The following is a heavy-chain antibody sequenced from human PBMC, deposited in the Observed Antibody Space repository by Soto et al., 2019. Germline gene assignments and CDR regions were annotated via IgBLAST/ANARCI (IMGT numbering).Heavy chain of an antibody. Sequence: ASVKVSCKASGYTFTRYAMHWVRQAPGQGLEWMRWINAYNGNTNYAQKLQGRVTMTTDTSTSTAYMELRSLRSDDTAVYYCARVLPPFDPWGQGTLVTVSS. V-gene: IGHV1-18*01. CDR1: GYTFTRYA. J-gene: IGHJ5*02. CDR2: INAYNGNT. CDR3: ARVLPPFDP.